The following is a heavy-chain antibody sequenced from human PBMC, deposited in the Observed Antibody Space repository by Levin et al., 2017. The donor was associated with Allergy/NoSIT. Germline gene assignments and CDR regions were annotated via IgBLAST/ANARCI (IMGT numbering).Heavy chain of an antibody. V-gene: IGHV4-61*02. CDR2: IYTSGST. CDR3: ARVKFFEKLPDY. D-gene: IGHD3-3*01. CDR1: GGSISSGSYY. Sequence: LRLSCTVSGGSISSGSYYWSWIRQPAGKGLEWIGRIYTSGSTNYNPSLKSRVTISVDTSKNQFSLKLSSVTAADTAVYYCARVKFFEKLPDYWGQGTLVTVSS. J-gene: IGHJ4*02.